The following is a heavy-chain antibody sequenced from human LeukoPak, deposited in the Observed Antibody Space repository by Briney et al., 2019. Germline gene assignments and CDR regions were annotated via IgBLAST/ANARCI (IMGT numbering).Heavy chain of an antibody. J-gene: IGHJ4*02. CDR3: ARDQTQTGPTTVDY. V-gene: IGHV3-74*03. Sequence: AGSLRLSCVASGFTFSNSWMHWLRQTPGKGLLWVSRINTDGTNTKYADSVKGRFTISRDNAKNTLYLQMNTLRAEDTAVYYCARDQTQTGPTTVDYWGQGTLVTVSS. CDR2: INTDGTNT. CDR1: GFTFSNSW. D-gene: IGHD1-14*01.